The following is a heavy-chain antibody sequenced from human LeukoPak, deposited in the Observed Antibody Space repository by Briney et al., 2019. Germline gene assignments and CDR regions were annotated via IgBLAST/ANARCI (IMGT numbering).Heavy chain of an antibody. CDR3: ARALYFGSGSPYYYMDV. J-gene: IGHJ6*03. D-gene: IGHD3-10*01. CDR2: IYYSETT. V-gene: IGHV4-59*11. Sequence: PGGSLRLSCAASGFTFSDHYMDWVRQAPGKGLEWIGYIYYSETTKYNPSLKSRVTISVDTSKNQFSLKLSSVTAADTAVYYCARALYFGSGSPYYYMDVWGKGTTVIISS. CDR1: GFTFSDHY.